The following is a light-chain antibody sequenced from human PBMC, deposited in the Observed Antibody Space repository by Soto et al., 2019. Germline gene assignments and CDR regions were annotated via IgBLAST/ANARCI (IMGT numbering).Light chain of an antibody. J-gene: IGLJ2*01. CDR2: GNI. CDR3: QSYHSRLTVV. V-gene: IGLV1-40*01. CDR1: SSNIGAGYD. Sequence: QSVLTQPPSVSGAPGQRVTISCTGSSSNIGAGYDVHWYQQVPGTAPKLLIYGNINRPSGVPDRFSGSKSGTSASLAITGLQADDEAYYYCQSYHSRLTVVFGGGTKLTVL.